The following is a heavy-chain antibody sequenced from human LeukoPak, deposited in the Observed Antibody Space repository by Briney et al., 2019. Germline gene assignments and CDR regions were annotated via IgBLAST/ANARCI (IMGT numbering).Heavy chain of an antibody. CDR1: RGTFSSYA. D-gene: IGHD4-17*01. J-gene: IGHJ6*03. V-gene: IGHV1-69*01. Sequence: SVKVSCKASRGTFSSYAISWVRQAPGQGLEWMGGIIPIFGTANYAQKFQGRVTITADESTSTAYMELSSLRSEDTAVYYCARLDYGDFEHYYMDVWGKGTTVTVSS. CDR2: IIPIFGTA. CDR3: ARLDYGDFEHYYMDV.